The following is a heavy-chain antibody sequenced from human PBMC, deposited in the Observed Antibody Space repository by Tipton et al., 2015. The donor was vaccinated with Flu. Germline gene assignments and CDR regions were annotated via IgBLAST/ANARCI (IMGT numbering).Heavy chain of an antibody. Sequence: SLRLSCAASGFTFSSYAMSWVRQAPGKGLEWVSGISGRGGRTYYADSVKGRFTISRDNSKNTLYLQMNSLRTEDTAVYYCARRVGTVGAVIEDDAVHIWGQGTLVTVSS. CDR3: ARRVGTVGAVIEDDAVHI. D-gene: IGHD3-16*02. V-gene: IGHV3-23*01. CDR2: ISGRGGRT. J-gene: IGHJ3*02. CDR1: GFTFSSYA.